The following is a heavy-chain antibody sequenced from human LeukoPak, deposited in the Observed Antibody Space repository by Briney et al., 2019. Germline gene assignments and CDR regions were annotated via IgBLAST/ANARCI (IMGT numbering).Heavy chain of an antibody. V-gene: IGHV3-30*03. J-gene: IGHJ4*02. CDR3: ATDSSGWFYFDY. D-gene: IGHD6-19*01. CDR1: GFTFSSYG. Sequence: PGGSLRLSCAASGFTFSSYGMHWVRQAPGKGLERVAVISYDGSNKYYADSVKGRFTISRDNSKNTLYLQMNSLRAEDTAVYYCATDSSGWFYFDYWGQGTLVTVSS. CDR2: ISYDGSNK.